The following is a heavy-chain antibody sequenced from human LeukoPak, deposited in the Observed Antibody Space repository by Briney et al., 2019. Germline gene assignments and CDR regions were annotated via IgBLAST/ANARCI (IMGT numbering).Heavy chain of an antibody. CDR1: GFSFNSYS. J-gene: IGHJ4*02. Sequence: SGGSLRFSCAASGFSFNSYSMHWVRQAPGKGLDWVSSITAGGATTYYADSVKGRFSISRDNSKNTLYLQMNSLRVEDTAVYYCANAQVFGTPHFEYWGQGTLVTVSS. CDR2: ITAGGATT. CDR3: ANAQVFGTPHFEY. V-gene: IGHV3-23*01. D-gene: IGHD3-3*01.